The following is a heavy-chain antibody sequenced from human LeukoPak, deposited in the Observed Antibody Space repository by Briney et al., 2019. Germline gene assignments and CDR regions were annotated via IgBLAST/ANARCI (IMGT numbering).Heavy chain of an antibody. D-gene: IGHD6-13*01. V-gene: IGHV4-39*07. J-gene: IGHJ4*02. CDR2: IYYSGST. CDR3: ARSGVRRWQQLCDY. CDR1: GGSISSSSYY. Sequence: PSETLSLTCTVSGGSISSSSYYWGWIRQPPGKGLEWIGSIYYSGSTYYNPSLKSRVTISVDTSKNQFSPKLSSVTAADTAVYYCARSGVRRWQQLCDYWGQGTLVTVSS.